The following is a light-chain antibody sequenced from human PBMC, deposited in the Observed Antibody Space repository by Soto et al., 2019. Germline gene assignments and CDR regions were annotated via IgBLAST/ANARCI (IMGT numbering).Light chain of an antibody. CDR2: GTS. Sequence: EIVLPQSPGTLSLSPGERATLSCRARQNVGSRYLAWYQQKPGQAPRLLIYGTSNRATGIPDRFSGSGSGTDFSLTISSLEPGDLAVYYCQQYGSSPRTFGQGTKVEIK. CDR3: QQYGSSPRT. CDR1: QNVGSRY. V-gene: IGKV3-20*01. J-gene: IGKJ1*01.